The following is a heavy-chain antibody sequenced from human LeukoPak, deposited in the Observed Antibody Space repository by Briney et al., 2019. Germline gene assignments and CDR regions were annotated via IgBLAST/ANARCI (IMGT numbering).Heavy chain of an antibody. CDR2: INHSGST. J-gene: IGHJ3*02. CDR3: ARGISLRDIVVVPAVPDAFDI. CDR1: GGSFSGYY. D-gene: IGHD2-2*01. V-gene: IGHV4-34*01. Sequence: PSETLSLTCAVYGGSFSGYYWSWIRQPPGKGLEWIGEINHSGSTSYNPSLKSRVTISVDTSKNQFSLKLSSVTAADTAVYYCARGISLRDIVVVPAVPDAFDIWGQGTMVTVSS.